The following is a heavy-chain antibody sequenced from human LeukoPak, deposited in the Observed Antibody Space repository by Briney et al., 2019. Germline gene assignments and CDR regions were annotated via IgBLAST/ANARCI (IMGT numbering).Heavy chain of an antibody. CDR3: ARQGWSGFSTSWFDS. CDR1: GGSISSYY. CDR2: IYTSGST. J-gene: IGHJ5*01. V-gene: IGHV4-59*08. Sequence: PSETLSLTCTVSGGSISSYYWSWIRQPPGKGLEWIGRIYTSGSTNYNPSLQSRITISVDTTKNQFSLKMSSMTAADTAVYYCARQGWSGFSTSWFDSWGQGSLVTASS. D-gene: IGHD3-3*01.